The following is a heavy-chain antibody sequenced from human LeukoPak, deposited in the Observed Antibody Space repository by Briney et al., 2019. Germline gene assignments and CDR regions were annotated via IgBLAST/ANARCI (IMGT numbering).Heavy chain of an antibody. Sequence: SETLSLTCTVSGGSISSNSYYWGWIRQSPGKGLEWIGTIYYSGSTYYSPSLKSRVTISVDTSKNQFSLKLSSVTAADTAVYYCARVGSSSWYGGYFDYWGQGTLVTVSS. CDR2: IYYSGST. CDR1: GGSISSNSYY. CDR3: ARVGSSSWYGGYFDY. D-gene: IGHD6-13*01. J-gene: IGHJ4*02. V-gene: IGHV4-39*07.